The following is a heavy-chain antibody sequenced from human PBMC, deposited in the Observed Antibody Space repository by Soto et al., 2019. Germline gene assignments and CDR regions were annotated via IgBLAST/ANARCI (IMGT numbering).Heavy chain of an antibody. CDR2: IIPILGIA. Sequence: SVKVSGKASGYTFTSYGISWVRQAPGQGLEWMGRIIPILGIANYAQRFQGRVTITADKATSTAYMELSSLRSEDTAVYYCARDPYHVLMVNAPNLYGMDVWGQGTTVTVSS. CDR3: ARDPYHVLMVNAPNLYGMDV. J-gene: IGHJ6*02. V-gene: IGHV1-69*04. CDR1: GYTFTSYG. D-gene: IGHD2-8*01.